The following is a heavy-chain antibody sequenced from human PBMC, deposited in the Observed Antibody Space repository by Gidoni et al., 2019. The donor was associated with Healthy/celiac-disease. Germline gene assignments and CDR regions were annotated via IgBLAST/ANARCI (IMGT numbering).Heavy chain of an antibody. V-gene: IGHV4-61*02. D-gene: IGHD4-17*01. CDR2: IYTSGST. CDR3: AREPYGGNLFSGNAFDI. J-gene: IGHJ3*02. Sequence: QVQLQESGPGLVKPSQTLSLTCTVSGGSISSGRYYWSWIRQPAGKGLEWIGRIYTSGSTNYNPSLKSRVTISVDTSKNQFSLKLSSVTAADTAVYYCAREPYGGNLFSGNAFDIWGQGTMVTVSS. CDR1: GGSISSGRYY.